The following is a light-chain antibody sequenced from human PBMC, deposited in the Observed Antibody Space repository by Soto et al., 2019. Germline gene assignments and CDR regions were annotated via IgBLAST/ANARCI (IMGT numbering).Light chain of an antibody. CDR1: SSDVGGYNY. CDR2: DVN. V-gene: IGLV2-14*01. CDR3: CSYATGSVYV. J-gene: IGLJ1*01. Sequence: QSVLTQPASVSGSPGQSITISCTGTSSDVGGYNYVSWYQQHPGKVPKLMMFDVNNRPSGVSNRFSGSKSGNTASLTISGLQAEXEADYFCCSYATGSVYVFGTGTKLTVL.